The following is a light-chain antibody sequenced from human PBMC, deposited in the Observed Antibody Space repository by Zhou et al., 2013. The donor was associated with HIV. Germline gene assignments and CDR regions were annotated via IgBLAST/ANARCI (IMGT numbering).Light chain of an antibody. V-gene: IGKV1-27*01. J-gene: IGKJ3*01. Sequence: DIQMTQSPSSLSASVGDRVTITCRTSQGISTYLAWYQQKPGKVPKLLIYAASTLQSGVPSRFSGSGFGTDFTLTISSLQPEDVATYYCQKYNSVPFTFGPGTKVDIK. CDR2: AAS. CDR3: QKYNSVPFT. CDR1: QGISTY.